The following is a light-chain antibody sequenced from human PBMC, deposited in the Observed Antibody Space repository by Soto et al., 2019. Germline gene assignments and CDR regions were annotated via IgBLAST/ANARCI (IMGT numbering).Light chain of an antibody. V-gene: IGKV3-20*01. CDR2: GAS. CDR3: QPYDSTPT. Sequence: EIVLTQSPGTLSLSAGERATLSCRASQSVSNNYLAWYQQKPGQVPTVLMYGASTGASGVPVRFSGSGSGTDFTLTISRLEPEDSAVYYCQPYDSTPTFGPGTKVDIK. CDR1: QSVSNNY. J-gene: IGKJ1*01.